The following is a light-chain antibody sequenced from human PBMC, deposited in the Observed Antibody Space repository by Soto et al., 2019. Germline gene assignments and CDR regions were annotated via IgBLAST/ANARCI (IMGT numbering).Light chain of an antibody. CDR1: SSDVGGYDF. CDR2: AVS. J-gene: IGLJ2*01. Sequence: QPVLTQPASVSGSPGQSITISCTGTSSDVGGYDFVSWYQQYPGKAPNLMIYAVSDRPSGVSNRFSGSKSGNTASLTLSGLQAEDVAEYFCNSYTSSHGVGFGGGTKLTVL. V-gene: IGLV2-14*03. CDR3: NSYTSSHGVG.